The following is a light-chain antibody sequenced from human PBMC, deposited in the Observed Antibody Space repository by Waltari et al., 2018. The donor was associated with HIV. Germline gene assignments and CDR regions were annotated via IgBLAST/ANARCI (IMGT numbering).Light chain of an antibody. CDR2: RNK. J-gene: IGLJ2*01. V-gene: IGLV1-44*01. CDR3: AAGDDSLNGVV. Sequence: QSVLTQPPSASGTPGPRVTISCSGSSSNIGSNTVNWYHQLPGTAPKLLSYRNKQRPAGVPDRFSGSKSGTSACLAISGLQAEDEADYYCAAGDDSLNGVVFGGGTKLTVL. CDR1: SSNIGSNT.